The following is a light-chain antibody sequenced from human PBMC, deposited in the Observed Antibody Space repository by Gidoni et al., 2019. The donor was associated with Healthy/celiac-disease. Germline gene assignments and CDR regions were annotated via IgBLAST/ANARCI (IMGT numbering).Light chain of an antibody. CDR3: QQYNSYSIT. V-gene: IGKV1-5*03. J-gene: IGKJ5*01. CDR1: QSISSC. Sequence: DIQITQSPSTLSASVGERVTITCRASQSISSCLAWYQQKPVKAPKLLIYKASSLESGVPSRFSGSGSGTEFTITISSLQPDDFANYYCQQYNSYSITFGQGTRLEIK. CDR2: KAS.